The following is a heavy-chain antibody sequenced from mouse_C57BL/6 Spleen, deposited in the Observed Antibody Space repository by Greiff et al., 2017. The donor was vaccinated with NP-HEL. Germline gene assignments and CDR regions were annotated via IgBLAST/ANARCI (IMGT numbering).Heavy chain of an antibody. D-gene: IGHD1-1*01. CDR3: ARSDITTVVATRGYYYAMDY. CDR1: GYTFTSYG. V-gene: IGHV1-81*01. J-gene: IGHJ4*01. Sequence: QVQLKESGAELARPGASVKLSCKASGYTFTSYGISWVKQRTGQGLEWIGEIYPRSGNTYYNEKFKGKATLTADKSSSTAYMELRSLTSEDSAVYCCARSDITTVVATRGYYYAMDYWGQGTSVTVSS. CDR2: IYPRSGNT.